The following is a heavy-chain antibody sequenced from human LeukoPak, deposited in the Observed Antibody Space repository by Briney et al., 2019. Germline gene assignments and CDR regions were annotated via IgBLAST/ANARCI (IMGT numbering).Heavy chain of an antibody. CDR1: GFTFSSYA. D-gene: IGHD3-3*01. CDR3: AKVTPADYGFWSSYLYYFDY. V-gene: IGHV3-23*01. J-gene: IGHJ4*02. Sequence: PGGSLRLSRAASGFTFSSYAMSWVRQAPGKGLEWVSAITGSGGSTYYADSVKGRFTISRDNSKNTLYLQMNSLRAEDTAVYYCAKVTPADYGFWSSYLYYFDYWGQGTLVTVSS. CDR2: ITGSGGST.